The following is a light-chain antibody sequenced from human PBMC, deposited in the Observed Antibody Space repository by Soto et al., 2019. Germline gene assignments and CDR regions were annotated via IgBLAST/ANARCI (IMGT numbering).Light chain of an antibody. CDR1: SNDIGVSNY. V-gene: IGLV2-14*03. CDR3: TSYTRSPHYV. CDR2: DVD. Sequence: SALAQPASVSGSPGQSITVSCTGTSNDIGVSNYVSWYQQHPGKAPRLIIYDVDNRPSGVSARFSGSKSGNTASLTISGLQTEDEADYYCTSYTRSPHYVFGTGTKVTV. J-gene: IGLJ1*01.